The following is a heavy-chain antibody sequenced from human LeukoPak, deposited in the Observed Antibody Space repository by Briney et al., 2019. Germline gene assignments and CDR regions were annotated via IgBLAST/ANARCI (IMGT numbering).Heavy chain of an antibody. J-gene: IGHJ5*02. D-gene: IGHD5-18*01. Sequence: GGSLRLSCAASGFTFSSHWMTWVRQAPGKGLEWVANIKQDGSAKYYVDSVKGRFTISRDNAKNSLYLQMNSLRAEDTAVYYCARQDTNWFDPWGQGTLVTVSS. CDR3: ARQDTNWFDP. V-gene: IGHV3-7*01. CDR2: IKQDGSAK. CDR1: GFTFSSHW.